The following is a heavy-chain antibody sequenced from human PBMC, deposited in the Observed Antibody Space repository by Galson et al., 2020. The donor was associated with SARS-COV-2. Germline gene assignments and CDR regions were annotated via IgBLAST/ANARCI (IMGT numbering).Heavy chain of an antibody. CDR1: GFTFSSYW. V-gene: IGHV3-7*01. J-gene: IGHJ6*02. D-gene: IGHD4-17*01. Sequence: GESLKISCAASGFTFSSYWMSWVRQAPGKGLEWVANIKQDGSEKYYVDSVKGRFTISRDNAKNSLYLQMNSLRAEDTAVYYCARDSATVTTGGYYYYYGMDVWGQGNTVTVSS. CDR2: IKQDGSEK. CDR3: ARDSATVTTGGYYYYYGMDV.